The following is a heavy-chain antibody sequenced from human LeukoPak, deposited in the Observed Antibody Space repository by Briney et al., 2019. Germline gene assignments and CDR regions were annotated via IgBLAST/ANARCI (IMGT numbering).Heavy chain of an antibody. D-gene: IGHD5-12*01. CDR2: ISYDGSKK. V-gene: IGHV3-30*04. Sequence: GGSLRLSCAASGFTFSSYAMHWVRQAPGKGLEWVAVISYDGSKKYYADSVKGRFTISRDNSKNTLYLQMNSLRAEDTAVYYCARAARGATAPLWFDPWGQGTLVTVSS. J-gene: IGHJ5*02. CDR3: ARAARGATAPLWFDP. CDR1: GFTFSSYA.